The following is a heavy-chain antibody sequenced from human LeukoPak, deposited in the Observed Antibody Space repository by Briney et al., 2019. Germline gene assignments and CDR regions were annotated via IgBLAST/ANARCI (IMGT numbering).Heavy chain of an antibody. J-gene: IGHJ6*02. V-gene: IGHV4-59*01. CDR1: GGSMSGFF. CDR2: IYYSASST. CDR3: ARTSRHFYGSGTNLTPWPAGMDV. Sequence: SETLSLTCTVSGGSMSGFFWTWIRQPPGRALEWIGSIYYSASSTKYNPSLKSRVTISVDTSKSQFSLNLNSATAADTAVYYCARTSRHFYGSGTNLTPWPAGMDVWGQGTTVTVSS. D-gene: IGHD3-10*01.